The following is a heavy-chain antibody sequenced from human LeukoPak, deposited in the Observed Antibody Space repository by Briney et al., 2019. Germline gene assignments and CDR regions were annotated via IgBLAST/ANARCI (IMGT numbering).Heavy chain of an antibody. D-gene: IGHD2-2*01. Sequence: ASVKVSCKASGYTFTSCGISWVRQAPGQGLEWMGWISAYNGNTNYAQKLQGRVTMTTDTSTSTAYMELRSLRSDDTAVYYCARTRYCSSTSCYVSRNNWFDPWGQGTLVTVSS. CDR2: ISAYNGNT. CDR3: ARTRYCSSTSCYVSRNNWFDP. CDR1: GYTFTSCG. V-gene: IGHV1-18*01. J-gene: IGHJ5*02.